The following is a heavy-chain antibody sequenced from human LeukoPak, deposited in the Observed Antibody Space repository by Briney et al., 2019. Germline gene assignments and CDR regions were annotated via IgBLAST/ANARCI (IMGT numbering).Heavy chain of an antibody. D-gene: IGHD5-24*01. CDR3: ARGGSRVTTINILDY. V-gene: IGHV1-18*01. J-gene: IGHJ4*02. CDR2: IRVYNGDT. Sequence: VASVKVSCTPSGYTLSSYGISWVRQAPGQGLEWMGWIRVYNGDTNYAQKFKGRVTMTTDTSTNTAYMELRSLGSDDTAVYYCARGGSRVTTINILDYWGQGALVTVSS. CDR1: GYTLSSYG.